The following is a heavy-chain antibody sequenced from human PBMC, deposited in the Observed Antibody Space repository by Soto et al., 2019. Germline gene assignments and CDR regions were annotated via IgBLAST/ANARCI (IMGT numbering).Heavy chain of an antibody. V-gene: IGHV3-30*04. CDR3: ASARDTAIAVHWYFDL. D-gene: IGHD5-18*01. J-gene: IGHJ2*01. CDR1: GFTFSSYA. CDR2: ISYDGNSK. Sequence: QVQLVESGGNMVQPGGSLRLSCAASGFTFSSYAMHWVRQAPGKGLEWVAVISYDGNSKYYAESVKGRFTFSRDNSKNALYLQMDSLTVDDTAVYYCASARDTAIAVHWYFDLWGRGTLVTVSS.